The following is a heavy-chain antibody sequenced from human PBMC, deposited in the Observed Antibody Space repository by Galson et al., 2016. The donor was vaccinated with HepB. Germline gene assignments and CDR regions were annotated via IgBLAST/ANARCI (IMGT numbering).Heavy chain of an antibody. CDR1: GLTFSDHY. J-gene: IGHJ3*01. CDR3: ARVTSFIRDIGTLDL. D-gene: IGHD5-12*01. Sequence: SLRLSCAASGLTFSDHYMDWFRQAPGKGLEWVGRIRKRANSYTNEYGASGKGRFSVSRDDSKNALYLQMNRRKSEDTAVYHCARVTSFIRDIGTLDLWGRGTLVTVSS. CDR2: IRKRANSYTN. V-gene: IGHV3-72*01.